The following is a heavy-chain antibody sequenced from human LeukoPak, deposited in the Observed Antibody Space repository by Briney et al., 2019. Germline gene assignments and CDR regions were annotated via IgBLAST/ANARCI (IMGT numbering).Heavy chain of an antibody. Sequence: PSETLSLTCTVSGGSISSYYWSWIRQPPGKGLEWIGYIYYSGSTNYNPSLKSRVTISVDTSKNQFSLKLSSVTAADTAVYYCARVGRDIGYCSSTSCYNWFDPWGQGTLVTVSP. CDR3: ARVGRDIGYCSSTSCYNWFDP. D-gene: IGHD2-2*01. CDR1: GGSISSYY. CDR2: IYYSGST. V-gene: IGHV4-59*12. J-gene: IGHJ5*02.